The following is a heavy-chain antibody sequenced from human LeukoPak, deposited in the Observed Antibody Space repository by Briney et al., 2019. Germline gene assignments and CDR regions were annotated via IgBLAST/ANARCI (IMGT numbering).Heavy chain of an antibody. Sequence: ASVKVSCKASGYTFTSYGISWVRRAPGQGLEWMGWISAYNGNTNYAQKLQGRVTMTTDTSTSTAYMELRSLRSDDTAVYYCARRTAGLRAFDIWGQGTMVTVSS. V-gene: IGHV1-18*01. J-gene: IGHJ3*02. CDR1: GYTFTSYG. CDR3: ARRTAGLRAFDI. CDR2: ISAYNGNT.